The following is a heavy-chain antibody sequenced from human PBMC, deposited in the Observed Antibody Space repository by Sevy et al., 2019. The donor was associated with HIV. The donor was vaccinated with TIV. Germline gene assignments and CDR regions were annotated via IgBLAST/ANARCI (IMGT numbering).Heavy chain of an antibody. V-gene: IGHV1-46*02. CDR2: INPSGGTT. CDR1: GDTFNNYH. Sequence: ASVKVSCKASGDTFNNYHVHWVRQAPGQGLEWMGIINPSGGTTSYAQKFQDRVTMTRDTSTSTVYMELGSLGSEDTAVYYCARAPSWYDSSGYNALDIWGQGTMVTVSS. J-gene: IGHJ3*02. D-gene: IGHD3-22*01. CDR3: ARAPSWYDSSGYNALDI.